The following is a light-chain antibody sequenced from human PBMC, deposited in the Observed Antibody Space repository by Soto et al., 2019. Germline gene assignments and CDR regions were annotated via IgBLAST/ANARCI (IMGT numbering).Light chain of an antibody. CDR1: SSDVGGYNY. J-gene: IGLJ1*01. Sequence: QSALTQPASVSGSPGQSITISCTGSSSDVGGYNYVSWYQHHPGRAPKLMIYDVSNRPSGVSNRFSGSTSGNTASLTLSGLLAWDVADYHLSSYTSSSTLYVFGTGTKVTVL. CDR2: DVS. V-gene: IGLV2-14*03. CDR3: SSYTSSSTLYV.